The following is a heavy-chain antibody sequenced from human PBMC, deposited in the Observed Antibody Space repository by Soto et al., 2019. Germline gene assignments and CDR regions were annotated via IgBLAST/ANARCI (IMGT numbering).Heavy chain of an antibody. CDR3: ARDKITGLFDY. V-gene: IGHV4-34*01. Sequence: SETLSLTCAVHCGSFSDYYWSWIRQPPGKGLEWIGEINYSGRTNYNPSLKSRVTISVDTSKNQFPLTLTSVTAADTAVYYCARDKITGLFDYWGQGTLVTVSS. D-gene: IGHD2-8*02. J-gene: IGHJ4*02. CDR1: CGSFSDYY. CDR2: INYSGRT.